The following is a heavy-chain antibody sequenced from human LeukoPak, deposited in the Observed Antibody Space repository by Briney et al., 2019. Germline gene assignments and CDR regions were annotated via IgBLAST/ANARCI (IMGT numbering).Heavy chain of an antibody. V-gene: IGHV3-48*01. Sequence: GGSLRLSCAASGFTFSSYSMNWVRQAPGKGLEWVSYISSSSTIYYADSVKGRFTVSRDNAKNSLYLQMNSLRAEDTAVYYCAKDRGWFDYWGQGTLVTVSS. CDR2: ISSSSTI. J-gene: IGHJ4*02. CDR3: AKDRGWFDY. CDR1: GFTFSSYS.